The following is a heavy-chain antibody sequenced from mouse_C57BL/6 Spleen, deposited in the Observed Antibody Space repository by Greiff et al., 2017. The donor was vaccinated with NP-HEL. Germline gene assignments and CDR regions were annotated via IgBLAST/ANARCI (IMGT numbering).Heavy chain of an antibody. CDR1: GYTFTSYW. D-gene: IGHD2-2*01. Sequence: QVQLQQPGAELVKPGASVKLSCKASGYTFTSYWMHWVKQRPGQGLEWIGMIHPNSGSTNYNEKFKSKATLTVDKSSSTAYMQLSSLTSEDSAVYYCARSHPSMVTTDFDVWGTGTTVTVSS. CDR3: ARSHPSMVTTDFDV. CDR2: IHPNSGST. V-gene: IGHV1-64*01. J-gene: IGHJ1*03.